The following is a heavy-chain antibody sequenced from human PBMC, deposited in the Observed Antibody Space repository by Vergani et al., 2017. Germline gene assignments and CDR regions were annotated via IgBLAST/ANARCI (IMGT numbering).Heavy chain of an antibody. D-gene: IGHD3-10*01. CDR2: ISAYNGNT. Sequence: QVQLVQSGAEVKKPGASVKVSCKASGYTFTSYGISWVRQAPGQGLEWMGWISAYNGNTNYAQKLQGRVTMTTDTSTSTAYMELRSLRSDDTAVYYCAKHDRRVDYYGSGSYFGWFDPWGQGTLVTVSS. V-gene: IGHV1-18*04. CDR3: AKHDRRVDYYGSGSYFGWFDP. CDR1: GYTFTSYG. J-gene: IGHJ5*02.